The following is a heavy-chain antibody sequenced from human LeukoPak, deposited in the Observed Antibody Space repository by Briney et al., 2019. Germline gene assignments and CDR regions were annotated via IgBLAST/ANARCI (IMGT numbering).Heavy chain of an antibody. CDR3: ARSATTVVTPGALDY. CDR1: GGSISSYY. Sequence: SVTLSLTCTVSGGSISSYYWSWIRQPPGKGLEWIGYIYYSGSTNYNPSLKSRVTISVDTSKNQFSLKLSSVTAADTAVYYCARSATTVVTPGALDYWGQGTLVTASS. CDR2: IYYSGST. J-gene: IGHJ4*02. D-gene: IGHD4-23*01. V-gene: IGHV4-59*08.